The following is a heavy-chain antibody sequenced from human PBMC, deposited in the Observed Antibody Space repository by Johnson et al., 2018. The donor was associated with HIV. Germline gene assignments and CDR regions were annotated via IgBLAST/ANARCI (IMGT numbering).Heavy chain of an antibody. CDR1: GFTFDDYG. V-gene: IGHV3-20*04. CDR3: ARAIVVDVDAFDI. Sequence: VQLVESGGGVVRPGGSLRLSCAAAGFTFDDYGMSWVRQAPGKGLEWVSGINWNGGSTGYADSVKGRFTISRDNSKNMLYLQMNSLRAEDTAVFYCARAIVVDVDAFDIWGQGTMVTVSS. D-gene: IGHD3-22*01. CDR2: INWNGGST. J-gene: IGHJ3*02.